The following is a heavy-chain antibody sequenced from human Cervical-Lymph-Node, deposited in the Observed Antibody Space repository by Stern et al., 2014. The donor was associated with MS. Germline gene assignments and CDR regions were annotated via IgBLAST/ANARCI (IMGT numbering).Heavy chain of an antibody. J-gene: IGHJ4*02. CDR3: ARGDSEAPFYYFDY. Sequence: QVQLVQSGAEVKKPGSSVTVSCPTSGGTFSTFAIGWVRQRPGQGLEWMGGITPRVDATNYAQKFQGRLTITADESTRTSYMELSSLRPDDTAKYYCARGDSEAPFYYFDYWGQGTLVTVSS. CDR1: GGTFSTFA. D-gene: IGHD2-21*01. V-gene: IGHV1-69*01. CDR2: ITPRVDAT.